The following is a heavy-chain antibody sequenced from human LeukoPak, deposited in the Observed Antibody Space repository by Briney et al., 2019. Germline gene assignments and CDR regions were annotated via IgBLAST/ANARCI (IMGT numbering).Heavy chain of an antibody. D-gene: IGHD3-10*01. J-gene: IGHJ3*02. CDR2: IQSDGSST. CDR3: ARDQAGAFDI. CDR1: GFTFSSYW. Sequence: GGSLRLSCAASGFTFSSYWMHWVRQAPGKGLVWVSRIQSDGSSTSYADSVKGRFTISRDNAKNTLYLQMNSLRAEDTAEYYCARDQAGAFDIWGQGTMVTVSS. V-gene: IGHV3-74*01.